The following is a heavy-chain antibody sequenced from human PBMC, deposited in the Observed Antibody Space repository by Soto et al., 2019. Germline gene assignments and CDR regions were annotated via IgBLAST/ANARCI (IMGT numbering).Heavy chain of an antibody. V-gene: IGHV4-39*01. D-gene: IGHD3-10*01. CDR2: IYYSGGT. Sequence: PSETLYLTCTVSGGSISSSSYYWGWIRQPPGKGLEWIGSIYYSGGTYYNPSLKSRVTISVDTSKNQFSLKLSSVTAADTAVYYCASTAYSYGSGSQHYGMXVWGQGTTVTVSS. CDR1: GGSISSSSYY. CDR3: ASTAYSYGSGSQHYGMXV. J-gene: IGHJ6*02.